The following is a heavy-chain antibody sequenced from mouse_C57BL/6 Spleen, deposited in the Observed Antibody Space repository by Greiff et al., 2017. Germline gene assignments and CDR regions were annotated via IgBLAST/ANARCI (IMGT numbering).Heavy chain of an antibody. CDR2: IYPGDGDT. J-gene: IGHJ3*01. Sequence: VQLQQSGAELVKPGASVKISCKASGYAFSSYWMNWVKQRPGKGLEWIGQIYPGDGDTTYNGKFKGKATLTADKSSSTAYMQLSSLTSEDSAVYFCARNGNYLAWFAYWGQGTLVTVSA. V-gene: IGHV1-80*01. CDR1: GYAFSSYW. D-gene: IGHD2-1*01. CDR3: ARNGNYLAWFAY.